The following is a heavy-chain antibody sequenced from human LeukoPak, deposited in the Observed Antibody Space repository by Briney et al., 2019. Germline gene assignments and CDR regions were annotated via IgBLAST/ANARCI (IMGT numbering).Heavy chain of an antibody. J-gene: IGHJ4*02. V-gene: IGHV4-39*01. CDR2: IYYSGNT. CDR1: GGSISSSGYY. Sequence: SETLSLTCTVSGGSISSSGYYWGWIRQPPGKGLEWIGSIYYSGNTYYKPSLQSRVTISVDTSKNQFSLKTRSVTAADTAVYYCAKMTGSYSHPFDYWGQGTLVTVSS. CDR3: AKMTGSYSHPFDY. D-gene: IGHD1-26*01.